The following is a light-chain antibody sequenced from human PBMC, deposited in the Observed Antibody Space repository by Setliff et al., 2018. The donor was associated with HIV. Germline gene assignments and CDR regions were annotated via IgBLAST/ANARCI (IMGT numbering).Light chain of an antibody. CDR1: SSDVGGYNY. CDR2: DVS. Sequence: QSVLTQPRSMSGSPGQSVTISCTGTSSDVGGYNYVSWYQQHPGKAPKLIIYDVSKRPSGVPDRLSGSKSGNTASLTISGLQAEDEADYYCCSYAGSFTLVVFGGGTK. V-gene: IGLV2-11*01. CDR3: CSYAGSFTLVV. J-gene: IGLJ2*01.